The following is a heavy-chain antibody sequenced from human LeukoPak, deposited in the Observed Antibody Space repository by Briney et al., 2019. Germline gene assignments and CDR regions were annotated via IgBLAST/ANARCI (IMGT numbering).Heavy chain of an antibody. J-gene: IGHJ5*02. D-gene: IGHD6-13*01. Sequence: PGGSLRLSCAASGFTVTGSYMSWVRQAPGKGLEWLSVIYSGGSTYYADFVKGRFTISRDNSKNTLYLQMNSLRAEDTAVYYCARDGYSSSWYSENWFDPWGQGTLVTVSS. CDR1: GFTVTGSY. V-gene: IGHV3-53*01. CDR3: ARDGYSSSWYSENWFDP. CDR2: IYSGGST.